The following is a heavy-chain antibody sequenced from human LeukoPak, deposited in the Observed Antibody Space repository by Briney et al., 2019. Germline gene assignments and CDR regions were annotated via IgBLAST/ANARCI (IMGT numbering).Heavy chain of an antibody. V-gene: IGHV4-39*01. J-gene: IGHJ5*02. CDR1: GGSISSSSYY. Sequence: PSETLSLTCTVSGGSISSSSYYWGWIRQPPGKGLEWIGSIYYSGSTYYNPSLKSRVTISVDTSKNQFSLKLSSVTAADTAVYYCASRPYYDRGGGWFDPWGQGTLVTVSS. CDR3: ASRPYYDRGGGWFDP. D-gene: IGHD3-22*01. CDR2: IYYSGST.